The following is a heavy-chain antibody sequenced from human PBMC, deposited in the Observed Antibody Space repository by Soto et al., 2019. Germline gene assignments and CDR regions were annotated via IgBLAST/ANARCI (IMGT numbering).Heavy chain of an antibody. CDR1: GFSFSSYG. J-gene: IGHJ3*02. CDR3: ARVSGTSVDAFDI. Sequence: QVQVVESGGGVVQPGRSLRLSCAASGFSFSSYGMHWVRQAPGKGLEWVAVIWYDGSNKYYADSMKGRFTISRDNSKNTLYLQMNTLRAEDTAVYYCARVSGTSVDAFDIWGQGTMVTVSS. D-gene: IGHD2-15*01. CDR2: IWYDGSNK. V-gene: IGHV3-33*01.